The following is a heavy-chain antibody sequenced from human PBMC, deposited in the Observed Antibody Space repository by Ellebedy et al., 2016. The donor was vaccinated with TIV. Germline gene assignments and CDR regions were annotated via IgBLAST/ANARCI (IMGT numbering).Heavy chain of an antibody. J-gene: IGHJ4*02. Sequence: GGSLRLSCAASGFTFSIFAMSWVRQAPGKGLEWASTISASGESTYYAGSVTGRFTISRDNAKNTLYLQMNSLRAEDTAVYYCAKRDSSGYYYARLFDYWGQGTLVTVSS. D-gene: IGHD3-22*01. V-gene: IGHV3-23*01. CDR2: ISASGEST. CDR1: GFTFSIFA. CDR3: AKRDSSGYYYARLFDY.